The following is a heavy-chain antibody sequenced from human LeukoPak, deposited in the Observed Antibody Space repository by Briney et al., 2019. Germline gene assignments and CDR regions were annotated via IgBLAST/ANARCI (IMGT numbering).Heavy chain of an antibody. V-gene: IGHV3-73*01. CDR2: IRSKANSYAP. Sequence: PGRSLRLSCPASGFTFSGSAMHWVRQASGKWREWVGRIRSKANSYAPAYAASVKGRFTISRDDSKNTAYLQMNSLKTEDTAVYYCTRVKDTAMVTRAVYYYYYMDVWGKGTTVTVSS. CDR1: GFTFSGSA. J-gene: IGHJ6*03. CDR3: TRVKDTAMVTRAVYYYYYMDV. D-gene: IGHD5-18*01.